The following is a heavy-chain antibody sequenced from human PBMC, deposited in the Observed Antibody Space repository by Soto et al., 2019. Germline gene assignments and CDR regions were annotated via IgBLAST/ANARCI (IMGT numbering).Heavy chain of an antibody. CDR3: AREGRMGTFDY. D-gene: IGHD1-1*01. V-gene: IGHV4-61*01. CDR2: FYYSGST. CDR1: GGSVSGGSYF. J-gene: IGHJ4*02. Sequence: QVQLQESGPGLVRPSETLSLTCTVSGGSVSGGSYFWSWVRQPPGKGLEWIGYFYYSGSTKYNPSLKXRVTXLXNTSKNQVSLKLNSVTAADTAVYDCAREGRMGTFDYWGQGALVTVSS.